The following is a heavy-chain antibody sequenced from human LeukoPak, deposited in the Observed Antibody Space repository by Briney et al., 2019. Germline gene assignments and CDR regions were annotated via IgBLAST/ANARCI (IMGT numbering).Heavy chain of an antibody. CDR3: AREIAAAGTPYYYYYYMDV. CDR2: IYYSGST. J-gene: IGHJ6*03. V-gene: IGHV4-39*07. CDR1: GGSISSSSYY. Sequence: RPSETLSLTCTVSGGSISSSSYYWGWIRQPPGKGLEWIGSIYYSGSTYYNQSLKSRVTISVDTSKNQFSLKLSSVTAADTAVYYCAREIAAAGTPYYYYYYMDVWGKGTTVTISS. D-gene: IGHD6-13*01.